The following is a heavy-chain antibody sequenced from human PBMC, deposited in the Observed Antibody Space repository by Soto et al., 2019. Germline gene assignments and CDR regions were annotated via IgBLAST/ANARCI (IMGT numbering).Heavy chain of an antibody. J-gene: IGHJ6*02. D-gene: IGHD2-15*01. Sequence: SETLSLTCTVSGGSISSYYWSWIRQPPGKGLEWIGYIYYSGSTNYNPSLKSRVTISVDTSKNQFSLKLSSVTAADTAVYYCARDLDCSGGSCYAYGMDVWGQGTTVTVS. CDR2: IYYSGST. V-gene: IGHV4-59*01. CDR1: GGSISSYY. CDR3: ARDLDCSGGSCYAYGMDV.